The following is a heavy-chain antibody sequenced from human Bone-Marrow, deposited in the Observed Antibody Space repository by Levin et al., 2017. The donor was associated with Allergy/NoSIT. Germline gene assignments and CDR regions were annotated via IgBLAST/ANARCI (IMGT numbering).Heavy chain of an antibody. CDR2: ISSSSSTI. CDR3: ARDGGISSRGGGYSYGPLDY. V-gene: IGHV3-48*04. D-gene: IGHD5-18*01. Sequence: GGSLRLSCAASGFTFSSYSMNWVRQAPGKGLEWVSYISSSSSTIYYADSVKGRFTISRDNAKNSLYLQMNSLRAEDTAVYYCARDGGISSRGGGYSYGPLDYWGQGTLVTVSS. CDR1: GFTFSSYS. J-gene: IGHJ4*02.